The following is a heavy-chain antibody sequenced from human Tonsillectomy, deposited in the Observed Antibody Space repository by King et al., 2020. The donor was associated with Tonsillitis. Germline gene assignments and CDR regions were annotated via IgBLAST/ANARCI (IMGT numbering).Heavy chain of an antibody. Sequence: VQLVESGAEVKKPGASVKVSCKASGYIFTAYYMYWVRQAPGQGLEWMGWINPNSGDTKYAQKFQGRVTMTWDTSISTAYMELSSLRSDDTAVYSCARVYYGSGAEYWGQGSLVTVSS. CDR3: ARVYYGSGAEY. V-gene: IGHV1-2*02. J-gene: IGHJ4*02. CDR2: INPNSGDT. CDR1: GYIFTAYY. D-gene: IGHD3-10*01.